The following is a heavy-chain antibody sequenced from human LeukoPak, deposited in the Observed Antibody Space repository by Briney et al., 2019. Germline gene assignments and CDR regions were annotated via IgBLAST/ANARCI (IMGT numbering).Heavy chain of an antibody. CDR1: GFTFSNAW. J-gene: IGHJ5*02. V-gene: IGHV3-15*01. CDR3: TIDVLYCSSTSCYNWFDP. Sequence: GGSLRLSCAASGFTFSNAWMSWVRQAPGKGLEWVGRIKSKTDGGTTDYAAPVKGRFTISRDDSKNTLYLQMNSLKTEDTAVYYCTIDVLYCSSTSCYNWFDPWGQRTLVTVSS. CDR2: IKSKTDGGTT. D-gene: IGHD2-2*01.